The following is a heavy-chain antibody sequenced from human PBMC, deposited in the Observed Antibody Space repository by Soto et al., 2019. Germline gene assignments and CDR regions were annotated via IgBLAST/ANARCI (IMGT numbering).Heavy chain of an antibody. CDR3: ARGVGLGSYYNHYNWFDP. D-gene: IGHD3-10*01. Sequence: GASVKVSCKASGYTFTSYYMHWVRQAPGQGLEWMGWINVYNGNTKYAQKVQGRVTMTTDTSTSTAYMELRSLRSDDTAVYYCARGVGLGSYYNHYNWFDPWGQGTLVTVSS. J-gene: IGHJ5*02. CDR1: GYTFTSYY. V-gene: IGHV1-18*04. CDR2: INVYNGNT.